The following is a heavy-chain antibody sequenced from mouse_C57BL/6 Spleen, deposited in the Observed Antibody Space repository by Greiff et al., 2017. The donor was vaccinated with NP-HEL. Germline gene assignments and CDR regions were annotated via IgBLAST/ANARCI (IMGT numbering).Heavy chain of an antibody. D-gene: IGHD4-1*01. CDR3: AKEELGRFAY. J-gene: IGHJ3*01. V-gene: IGHV1-64*01. CDR2: IHPNSGST. CDR1: GYTFTSYW. Sequence: VQLQQPGAELVKPGASVKLSCKASGYTFTSYWMHWVKQRPGQGLEWIGMIHPNSGSTNYNEKFKSKATLTVDKSSSTDYMQLSSLTSEDSAVYYCAKEELGRFAYWGQGTLVTVSA.